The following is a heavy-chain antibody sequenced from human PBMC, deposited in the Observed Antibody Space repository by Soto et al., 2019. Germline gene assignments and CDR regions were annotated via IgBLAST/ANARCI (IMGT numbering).Heavy chain of an antibody. CDR3: AKDDGSTWSMLYSYYHVDV. V-gene: IGHV3-30*18. J-gene: IGHJ6*02. CDR2: ISYDGSSK. CDR1: GFTFSNYG. Sequence: GGSLRLSCAASGFTFSNYGIHWVRPAPGKGLEWVAVISYDGSSKDYADSVKGRFTISRDNSKTTLYLQMNSLRIEDTAVYYCAKDDGSTWSMLYSYYHVDVWGQGTTVTVS. D-gene: IGHD1-26*01.